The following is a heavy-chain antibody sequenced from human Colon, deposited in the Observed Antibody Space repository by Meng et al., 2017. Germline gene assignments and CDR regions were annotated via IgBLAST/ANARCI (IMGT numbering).Heavy chain of an antibody. Sequence: QVQLQESGPGLVRPSETLSLTCTVSGGSVSSGDYYWSWIRQPPGKGLEWLGYVYYTGNTNYNPSLKNRVTISLDTSNNQFSLKLTSMTAADAAIYYCARDNGDFDEAWFDPWGQGTLVTVSS. CDR1: GGSVSSGDYY. D-gene: IGHD2-21*02. V-gene: IGHV4-61*08. CDR3: ARDNGDFDEAWFDP. CDR2: VYYTGNT. J-gene: IGHJ5*02.